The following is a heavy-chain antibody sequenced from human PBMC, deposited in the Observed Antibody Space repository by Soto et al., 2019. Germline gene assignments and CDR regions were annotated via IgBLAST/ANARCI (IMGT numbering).Heavy chain of an antibody. Sequence: KASETLSLTCTVSGGSINNNYWSWIRQPPGRGLEWIGYIFSNGRTNYNPSIESRVTISVDTSKNQLSLKLRSVTAADTAVYYCARGGDNSPWYYSLWGQGTLVTVSS. J-gene: IGHJ4*02. CDR2: IFSNGRT. V-gene: IGHV4-59*01. D-gene: IGHD3-10*01. CDR3: ARGGDNSPWYYSL. CDR1: GGSINNNY.